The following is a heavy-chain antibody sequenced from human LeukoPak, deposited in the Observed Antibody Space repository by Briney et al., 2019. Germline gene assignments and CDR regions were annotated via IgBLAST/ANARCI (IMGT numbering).Heavy chain of an antibody. CDR1: GFTFSSYA. CDR2: ISYDGSNK. CDR3: ARDREMATTQYYFDY. Sequence: GGSLRLSCAASGFTFSSYAMHWVRQAPGKGLEWVAVISYDGSNKYYADSVKGRFTISRDNSKNTLYLQMNSLRAEDTAVYYCARDREMATTQYYFDYWGQGTLVTVSS. D-gene: IGHD5-24*01. J-gene: IGHJ4*02. V-gene: IGHV3-30-3*01.